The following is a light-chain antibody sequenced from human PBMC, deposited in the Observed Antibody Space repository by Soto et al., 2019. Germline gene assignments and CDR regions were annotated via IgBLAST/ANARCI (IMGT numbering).Light chain of an antibody. J-gene: IGLJ1*01. CDR3: CSYAGSSTYV. Sequence: QSVLTQPPSASGSPGQSVTISCTGTSSDIGSYNLVSWYQQHPGKAPKLMIYEVTKRPAGVSNRFSGSKSGNTASLTISGLQAEDEADYYCCSYAGSSTYVFGTGTKVTV. V-gene: IGLV2-23*02. CDR2: EVT. CDR1: SSDIGSYNL.